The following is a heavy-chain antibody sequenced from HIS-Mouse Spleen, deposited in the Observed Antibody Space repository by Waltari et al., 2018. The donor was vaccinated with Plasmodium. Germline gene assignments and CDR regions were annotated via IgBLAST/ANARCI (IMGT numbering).Heavy chain of an antibody. J-gene: IGHJ4*02. CDR1: GYTFTGSD. CDR2: INPNSGGT. Sequence: QVQLAQSGAEVKKPGASGKASCTASGYTFTGSDMPWVQQAPGQGLEWMGWINPNSGGTNYAQKFQGRVTMTRDTSISTAYMELSRLRSDDTAVYYCARDLAAAGHFDYWGQGTLVTVSS. CDR3: ARDLAAAGHFDY. D-gene: IGHD6-13*01. V-gene: IGHV1-2*02.